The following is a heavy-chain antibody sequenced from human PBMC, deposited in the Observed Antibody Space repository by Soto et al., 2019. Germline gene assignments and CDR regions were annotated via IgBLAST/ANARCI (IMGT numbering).Heavy chain of an antibody. D-gene: IGHD6-19*01. CDR2: IKNKDNSYTT. J-gene: IGHJ4*02. CDR3: TRVRLCRRRSSDY. V-gene: IGHV3-72*01. CDR1: GFTFSDPY. Sequence: EVQLVESGGGLVQPEGSLRLSCAASGFTFSDPYMDWVRQAPGKGLEWVGRIKNKDNSYTTDYAAPVKGRFTISRDDSKNLVFLQMYRLKTDATAVYYYTRVRLCRRRSSDYWAKGLLFPVSS.